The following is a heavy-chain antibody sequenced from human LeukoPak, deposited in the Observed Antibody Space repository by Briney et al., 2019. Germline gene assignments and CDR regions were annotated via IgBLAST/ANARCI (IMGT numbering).Heavy chain of an antibody. V-gene: IGHV3-30*18. J-gene: IGHJ4*02. CDR2: ISYDGRSK. CDR1: GFTVSSNY. Sequence: PGGSLRLSCAASGFTVSSNYMSWVRQAPGKGLEWVAVISYDGRSKYYGDSVKDRFTISRDNSKNTLYLQMNSLRPEDTAVYYCAKETCGGGSCSDDYFDYWGQGTLVTVSS. D-gene: IGHD2-15*01. CDR3: AKETCGGGSCSDDYFDY.